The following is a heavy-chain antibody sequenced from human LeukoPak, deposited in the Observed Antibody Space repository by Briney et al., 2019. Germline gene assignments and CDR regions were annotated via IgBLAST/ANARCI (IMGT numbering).Heavy chain of an antibody. D-gene: IGHD2-15*01. CDR2: IIPILGIA. CDR1: GGTFSSYA. V-gene: IGHV1-69*04. CDR3: ARGECSGGSCLLDY. Sequence: ASVKVSCKASGGTFSSYAISWVRQAPGQGLEWMGRIIPILGIANYAQKFQGRVTITADKSTSTAYMELSSLRSEDTAVYYCARGECSGGSCLLDYWGQGTLVTVSS. J-gene: IGHJ4*02.